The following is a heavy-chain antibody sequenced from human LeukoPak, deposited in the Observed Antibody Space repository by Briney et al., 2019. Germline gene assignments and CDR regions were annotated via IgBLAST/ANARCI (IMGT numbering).Heavy chain of an antibody. CDR3: AIVLPYFGY. Sequence: GASVKVSRKASGYTFTTYGLSWVRQAPGQGLEWMGWITTYNGDTDYAQKLQGRVTMTADTSTSTAYMELRSLRSDDTAVYYCAIVLPYFGYWGQGTLLTVSS. D-gene: IGHD3-10*01. V-gene: IGHV1-18*01. CDR1: GYTFTTYG. CDR2: ITTYNGDT. J-gene: IGHJ4*02.